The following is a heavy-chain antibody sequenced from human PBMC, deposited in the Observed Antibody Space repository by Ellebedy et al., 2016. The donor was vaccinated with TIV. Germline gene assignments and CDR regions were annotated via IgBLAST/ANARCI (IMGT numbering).Heavy chain of an antibody. CDR2: INPNSGGT. CDR1: GYTFTGYY. V-gene: IGHV1-2*04. D-gene: IGHD2-15*01. Sequence: ASVTVSCXASGYTFTGYYMHWVRQAPGQGLEWMGWINPNSGGTNYAQKFQGWVTMTRDTSISTAYMELSRLRSDDTAVYYCARGVVVAPQGAFDIWGQGTMVTVSS. CDR3: ARGVVVAPQGAFDI. J-gene: IGHJ3*02.